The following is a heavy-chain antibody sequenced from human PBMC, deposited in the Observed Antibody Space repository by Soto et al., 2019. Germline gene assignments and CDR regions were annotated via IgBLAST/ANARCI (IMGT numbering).Heavy chain of an antibody. CDR2: IWYDGSNK. D-gene: IGHD5-18*01. CDR3: ARDGGIQRGDAFDM. V-gene: IGHV3-33*01. J-gene: IGHJ3*02. CDR1: GFTFSSYG. Sequence: QVQLVESGGGVVQPGRSLRLSCAASGFTFSSYGMHWVRQAPGKGLEWVAVIWYDGSNKYYADSVKGRFTISRDNSKNTLYLQMNSLRAEDTAVYYCARDGGIQRGDAFDMWGQGTMVTVSS.